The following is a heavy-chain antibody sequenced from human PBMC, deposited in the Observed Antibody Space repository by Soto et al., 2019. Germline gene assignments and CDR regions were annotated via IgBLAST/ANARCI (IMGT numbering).Heavy chain of an antibody. CDR2: ISYDGSNK. CDR3: ARENYGDYGWFDP. CDR1: GFTFSSYA. V-gene: IGHV3-30-3*01. Sequence: QVQLVESGGGVVQPGRSLRLSCAASGFTFSSYAMHWVRQAPGKGLEWVAVISYDGSNKYYADSVKGRFTISRDNSKNTLYLQMNSLSAEDTAVYYCARENYGDYGWFDPWGQGTLVTVSS. J-gene: IGHJ5*02. D-gene: IGHD4-17*01.